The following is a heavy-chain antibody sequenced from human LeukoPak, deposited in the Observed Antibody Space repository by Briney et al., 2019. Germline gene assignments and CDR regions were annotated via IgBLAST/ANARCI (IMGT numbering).Heavy chain of an antibody. J-gene: IGHJ4*02. D-gene: IGHD1-26*01. Sequence: AASVKVSCKASGYTFTGYYIHWVRQAPGQGLEWMGWINPNSGGTNYAQKFQGRVTMTRDTSISTAYMELSRLRSDDTAVYYCARDLVGSGSTENFDYWGQGTLVTVSS. CDR1: GYTFTGYY. V-gene: IGHV1-2*02. CDR3: ARDLVGSGSTENFDY. CDR2: INPNSGGT.